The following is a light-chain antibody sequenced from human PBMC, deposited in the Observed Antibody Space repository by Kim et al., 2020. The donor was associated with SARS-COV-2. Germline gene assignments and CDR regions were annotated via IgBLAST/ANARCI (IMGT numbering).Light chain of an antibody. V-gene: IGLV2-18*02. CDR3: SSYTSSSTPYV. CDR2: DVN. Sequence: QSALTQPPPVSGSPGQSVTISCTGTSSDVGSYNRVSGYQQPPGTAPKHMIYDVNSRPSGVPDRFSGSKSGNTASLTISGLQAEDEADYYCSSYTSSSTPYVFGTGTKVTVL. J-gene: IGLJ1*01. CDR1: SSDVGSYNR.